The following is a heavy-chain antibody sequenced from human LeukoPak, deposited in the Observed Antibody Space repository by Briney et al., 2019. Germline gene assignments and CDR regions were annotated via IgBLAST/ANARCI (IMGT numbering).Heavy chain of an antibody. CDR1: GFTFSSYG. CDR3: AKDKGYYYYGMDV. Sequence: PGGSLRLSCAASGFTFSSYGMHWVRQAPVKGLEWVAVISYDGSNKYYPESVKGRFTISRDNSKNTLYLQMSSLRAEDTAGYYCAKDKGYYYYGMDVWGQGTTVTASS. CDR2: ISYDGSNK. J-gene: IGHJ6*02. V-gene: IGHV3-30*18.